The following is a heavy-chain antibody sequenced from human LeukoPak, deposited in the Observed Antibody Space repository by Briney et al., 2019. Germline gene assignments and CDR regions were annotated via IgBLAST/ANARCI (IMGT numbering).Heavy chain of an antibody. CDR1: GFTFSNYA. CDR3: AAYDGFDY. Sequence: GGSLRLSCVASGFTFSNYAMTWVRQAPGKGLEMVSGIYGDDDKTVYGDAVKGRFTISRDDAKNSLYLQMNSLRAEDTAVYYCAAYDGFDYWGQGTLVTVSS. J-gene: IGHJ4*02. V-gene: IGHV3-23*01. CDR2: IYGDDDKT. D-gene: IGHD3-22*01.